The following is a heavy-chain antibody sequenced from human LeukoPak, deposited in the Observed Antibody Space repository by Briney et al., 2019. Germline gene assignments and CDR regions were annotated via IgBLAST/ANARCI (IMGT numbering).Heavy chain of an antibody. V-gene: IGHV3-23*01. D-gene: IGHD3-22*01. J-gene: IGHJ3*02. CDR3: ARELRDYYDSSGYPIHDAFDI. CDR1: GFTFSSYA. Sequence: PGGSLRLSCAASGFTFSSYAMSWVRQAPGKGLEWVSAISGSGGTAYYADSVKGRFTISRDNSKNTLYLQMNSLRAEDTAVYYCARELRDYYDSSGYPIHDAFDIWGQGTMVTVSS. CDR2: ISGSGGTA.